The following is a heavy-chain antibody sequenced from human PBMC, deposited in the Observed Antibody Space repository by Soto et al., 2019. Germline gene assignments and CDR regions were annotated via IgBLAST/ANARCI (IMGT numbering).Heavy chain of an antibody. J-gene: IGHJ1*01. Sequence: SETLSLTCTVSGGSISSYYWSWIRQPPGKGLEWIGYIYYSGSTNYNPSLKSRVTISVDTSKNQFSLKLSSVTAADTAVYYCARAKVYCSGGSCSEYFQHWGQGTLVTVSS. V-gene: IGHV4-59*01. CDR1: GGSISSYY. CDR2: IYYSGST. CDR3: ARAKVYCSGGSCSEYFQH. D-gene: IGHD2-15*01.